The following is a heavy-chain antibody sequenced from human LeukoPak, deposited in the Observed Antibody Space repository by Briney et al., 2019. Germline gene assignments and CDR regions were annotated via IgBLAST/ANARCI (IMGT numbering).Heavy chain of an antibody. D-gene: IGHD1-26*01. CDR2: IKQDGSTK. Sequence: GGSLRLSCAASGFTFGNSWMAWVRQAPGKGLEWVANIKQDGSTKHYADSLKGRFTISRDNPKNSLFLQMNNLRADDTAIYYCTRDTIGSLDYWGQGILVTVAS. V-gene: IGHV3-7*01. CDR3: TRDTIGSLDY. J-gene: IGHJ4*02. CDR1: GFTFGNSW.